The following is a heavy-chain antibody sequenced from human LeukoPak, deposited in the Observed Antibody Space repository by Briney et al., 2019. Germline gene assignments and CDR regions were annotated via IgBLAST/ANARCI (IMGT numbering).Heavy chain of an antibody. V-gene: IGHV1-2*02. CDR2: INPNSGGT. Sequence: ASVKVSCKASGYTFTGYYMHWVRQAPGQGLEWMGWINPNSGGTNYAQKFQGRVTITADKSTSTAYMELSSLRSDDTAVYYCPRDRRDTMIVVVSPIDDAFDIWGQGTMVTVSS. CDR3: PRDRRDTMIVVVSPIDDAFDI. J-gene: IGHJ3*02. D-gene: IGHD3-22*01. CDR1: GYTFTGYY.